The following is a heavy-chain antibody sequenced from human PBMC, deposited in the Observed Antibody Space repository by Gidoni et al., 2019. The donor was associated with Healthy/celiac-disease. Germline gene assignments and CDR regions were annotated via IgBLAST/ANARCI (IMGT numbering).Heavy chain of an antibody. D-gene: IGHD4-17*01. CDR3: ANGDYGFDY. V-gene: IGHV3-21*01. Sequence: EVQLVESGGGLVKPGGSLRLACAASELTFSSYSLNWVRQAPGKGLEWVSSISSSSSSIYYADSVKGRFTISRDNAKNSLYLQMNSLRAEDTAVYYCANGDYGFDYWGQGTLVTVSS. J-gene: IGHJ4*02. CDR1: ELTFSSYS. CDR2: ISSSSSSI.